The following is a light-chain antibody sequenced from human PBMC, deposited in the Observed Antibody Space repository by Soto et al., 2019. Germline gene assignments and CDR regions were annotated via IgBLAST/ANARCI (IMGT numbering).Light chain of an antibody. CDR2: GAS. Sequence: IVLTQSPGTLSLSPGERTTLSCRASQSVNSNYLAWYQQKPGQAPRLLIYGASSRATGIPDRFSGSGSGTDFTLTITRLEPEDFAVYYCQHYGSSQTFGQGTKLEIK. CDR1: QSVNSNY. J-gene: IGKJ2*01. CDR3: QHYGSSQT. V-gene: IGKV3-20*01.